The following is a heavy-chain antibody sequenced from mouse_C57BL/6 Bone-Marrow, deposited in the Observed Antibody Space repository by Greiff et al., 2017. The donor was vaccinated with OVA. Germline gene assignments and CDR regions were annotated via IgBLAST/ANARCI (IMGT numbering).Heavy chain of an antibody. CDR3: ARDYGSLHWYFDV. CDR1: GYTFTDYN. J-gene: IGHJ1*03. CDR2: INPNNGGT. Sequence: VQLKQSGPELVKPGASVKMSCKASGYTFTDYNMHWVKQSHGKSLEWIGYINPNNGGTSYNQKFKGKATLTVNKSSSTAYMELRSLTSEDSAVYYCARDYGSLHWYFDVWGTGTTVTVSS. V-gene: IGHV1-22*01. D-gene: IGHD1-1*01.